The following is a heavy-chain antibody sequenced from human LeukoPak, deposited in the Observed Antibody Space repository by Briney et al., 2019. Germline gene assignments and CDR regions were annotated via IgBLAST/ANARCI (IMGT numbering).Heavy chain of an antibody. D-gene: IGHD6-19*01. J-gene: IGHJ4*02. Sequence: SETLSLTCTVSGGSISSSSYYWGWIRQPPGKGLEWIGSIYYSGSTYYNPSLKSRVTISVDTSKNQFSLKLSSVTAADTAVYYCASLQYSSGWPFDYWGQGTLVTVSS. CDR2: IYYSGST. V-gene: IGHV4-39*01. CDR1: GGSISSSSYY. CDR3: ASLQYSSGWPFDY.